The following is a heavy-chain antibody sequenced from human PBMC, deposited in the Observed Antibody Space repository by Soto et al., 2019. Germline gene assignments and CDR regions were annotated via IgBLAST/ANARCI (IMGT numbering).Heavy chain of an antibody. CDR1: GGTFSSYA. Sequence: SVKVSCKASGGTFSSYAISWVRQAPGQGLEWMGGIIPTFGTANYAQKFQGRVTITADKSTSTAYMELSSLRSEDTAVYYCASTGPGTVKGFDIWGQGTMVTVSS. CDR3: ASTGPGTVKGFDI. V-gene: IGHV1-69*06. J-gene: IGHJ3*02. CDR2: IIPTFGTA. D-gene: IGHD3-10*01.